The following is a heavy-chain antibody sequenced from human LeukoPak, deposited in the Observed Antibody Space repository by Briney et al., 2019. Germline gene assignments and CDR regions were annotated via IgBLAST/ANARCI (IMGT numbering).Heavy chain of an antibody. CDR2: INHSGST. CDR3: ARARMYDFWSGYSRYYFDY. D-gene: IGHD3-3*01. CDR1: GGSFSGYY. Sequence: PSETLSLTCAVYGGSFSGYYWSWIRQPPGKGLEWIGEINHSGSTNYNPSLKSRVTISVDTSKNQFSLKLSSATAADTAVYYCARARMYDFWSGYSRYYFDYWGQGTLVTVSS. J-gene: IGHJ4*02. V-gene: IGHV4-34*01.